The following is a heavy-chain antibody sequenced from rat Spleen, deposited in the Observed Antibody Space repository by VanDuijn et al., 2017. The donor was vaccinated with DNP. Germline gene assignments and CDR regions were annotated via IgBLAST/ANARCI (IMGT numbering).Heavy chain of an antibody. Sequence: EVQLVESGGGLVQPGRSMKLSCVASGFTFSNYYMAWVRQAPPKGPEWVAAISAGGGNTYYRDSVKGRFTISRDNARSTLYLQVDSLRSEDTATYYCARPEYYDGSYYYGWFAHWGQGTLVTVSS. CDR3: ARPEYYDGSYYYGWFAH. V-gene: IGHV5-25*01. J-gene: IGHJ3*01. CDR2: ISAGGGNT. D-gene: IGHD1-12*02. CDR1: GFTFSNYY.